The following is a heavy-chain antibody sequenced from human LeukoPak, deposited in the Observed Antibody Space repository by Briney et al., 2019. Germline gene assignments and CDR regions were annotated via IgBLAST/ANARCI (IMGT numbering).Heavy chain of an antibody. D-gene: IGHD5-18*01. CDR3: ARHGGYSHDFDF. Sequence: SETLSLTCSVSGASVNNLYWSWIRQSPGKGLEWLAYVYYSGSTNYNPSLKGRLTISEDTPNNQISLELRSVTAADTAVYYCARHGGYSHDFDFWGQGTLVIVSS. CDR1: GASVNNLY. CDR2: VYYSGST. V-gene: IGHV4-59*08. J-gene: IGHJ4*02.